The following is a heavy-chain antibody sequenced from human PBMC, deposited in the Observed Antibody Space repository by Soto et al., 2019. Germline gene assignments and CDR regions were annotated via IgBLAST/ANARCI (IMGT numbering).Heavy chain of an antibody. CDR3: AKSLNINWKNWFDP. D-gene: IGHD1-1*01. CDR2: ISASDGNT. J-gene: IGHJ5*02. Sequence: EVQILESGGGLVQPGGSLRLSCAASGFTFSSSAMNWVRQAPGKGLEWVSVISASDGNTYYADSVKVRFTISRDNSKNTLYLDMNSLRVEDTAVYYCAKSLNINWKNWFDPWGQGTLVTVSS. CDR1: GFTFSSSA. V-gene: IGHV3-23*01.